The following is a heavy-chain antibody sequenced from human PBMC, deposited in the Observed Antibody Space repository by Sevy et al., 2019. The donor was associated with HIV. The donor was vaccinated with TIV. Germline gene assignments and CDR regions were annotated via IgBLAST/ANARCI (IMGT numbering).Heavy chain of an antibody. CDR1: GFSFSHAW. J-gene: IGHJ4*02. D-gene: IGHD3-3*01. Sequence: GGSLRLSCAASGFSFSHAWLHWVRQAPGKGLEWVGRIGSKTDGGKKDYAAHVKGSFSISRDDSKDMLYLQMNSLKTEDTAVYYCTTVGDDFWSGYDYWGQGTLVTVSS. CDR3: TTVGDDFWSGYDY. CDR2: IGSKTDGGKK. V-gene: IGHV3-15*07.